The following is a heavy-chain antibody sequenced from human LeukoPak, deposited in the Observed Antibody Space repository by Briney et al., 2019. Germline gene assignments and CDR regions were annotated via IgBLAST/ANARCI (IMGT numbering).Heavy chain of an antibody. CDR1: GYTFTGYY. CDR3: ARDPVWFGGNWFDP. D-gene: IGHD3-10*01. V-gene: IGHV1-2*02. CDR2: INPNSGDT. J-gene: IGHJ5*02. Sequence: ASVKVSCKASGYTFTGYYMHWVRQAPGQGLEWMGWINPNSGDTNYAQKFQGRVTMTRDTSISTAYMELSRLRSDDTAVYYCARDPVWFGGNWFDPWGQGTLVTVSS.